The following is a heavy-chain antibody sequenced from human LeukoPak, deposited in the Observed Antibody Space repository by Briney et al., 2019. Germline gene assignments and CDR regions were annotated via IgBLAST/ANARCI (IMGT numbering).Heavy chain of an antibody. CDR3: ASWQTGTTGNWFDP. CDR2: IYYSGST. J-gene: IGHJ5*02. CDR1: GGSISSSSYY. Sequence: SETLSLTCTVSGGSISSSSYYWGWIRQPPGKGLEWIGSIYYSGSTYYNPSLKSRVTISVDTSKNQFSLKLSSVTAADTAVYYCASWQTGTTGNWFDPWGQGTLVTVSS. D-gene: IGHD1-1*01. V-gene: IGHV4-39*07.